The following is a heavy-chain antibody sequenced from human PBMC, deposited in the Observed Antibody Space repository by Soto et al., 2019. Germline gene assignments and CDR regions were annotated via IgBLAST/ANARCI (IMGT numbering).Heavy chain of an antibody. D-gene: IGHD3-22*01. Sequence: QVQLVQSGAEVKKPGSSVKVSCKASGGTFSSYTISWVRQAPGQGLEWMGRIIPILGIANYAQKSQGRLTINADKSTRTAYMELSSLRSEDTAVYYCASRYDSSAYWGQGTLVTVSS. V-gene: IGHV1-69*02. J-gene: IGHJ4*02. CDR1: GGTFSSYT. CDR3: ASRYDSSAY. CDR2: IIPILGIA.